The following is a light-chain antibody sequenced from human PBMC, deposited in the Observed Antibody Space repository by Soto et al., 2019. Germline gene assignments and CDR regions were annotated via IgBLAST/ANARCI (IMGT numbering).Light chain of an antibody. CDR1: QSVSINY. CDR2: GAS. Sequence: EIVLTQSPGTLSLSPGERATLSCRASQSVSINYLAWYQQKPGQAPRLLIYGASRRATGIPDRFTGSGSGTDFTLSISRLEPEDFAVYYCQQYGSSPPLTFGGGTKV. V-gene: IGKV3-20*01. J-gene: IGKJ4*01. CDR3: QQYGSSPPLT.